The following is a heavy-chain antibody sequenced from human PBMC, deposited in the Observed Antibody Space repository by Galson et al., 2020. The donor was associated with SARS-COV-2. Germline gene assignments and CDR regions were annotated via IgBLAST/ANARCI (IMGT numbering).Heavy chain of an antibody. CDR2: ISAYNGNT. V-gene: IGHV1-18*01. J-gene: IGHJ6*02. Sequence: ASVKVYCKASGYTYTSYGISWVRQAPGQGHEWMGWISAYNGNTNYAQKLQGRVTMTTDTSTSTAYMELRSLRSDDTAVYYCARDGGPGDINYYYYGMDVWGQGTTVTVSS. CDR3: ARDGGPGDINYYYYGMDV. CDR1: GYTYTSYG. D-gene: IGHD2-15*01.